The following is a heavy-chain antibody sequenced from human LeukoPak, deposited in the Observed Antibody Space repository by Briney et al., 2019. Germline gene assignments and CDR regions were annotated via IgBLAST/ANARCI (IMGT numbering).Heavy chain of an antibody. V-gene: IGHV3-66*02. J-gene: IGHJ6*03. D-gene: IGHD3-10*01. CDR1: GFTFGDYA. CDR2: IYSGGST. CDR3: ARARSRNYYYMDV. Sequence: GGSLRLSCTASGFTFGDYAMSWVRQAPGKGLEWVSVIYSGGSTYYADSVKGRFTISRDNSKNTLYLQMNSLRAEDTAVYYCARARSRNYYYMDVWGKGTTVTVSS.